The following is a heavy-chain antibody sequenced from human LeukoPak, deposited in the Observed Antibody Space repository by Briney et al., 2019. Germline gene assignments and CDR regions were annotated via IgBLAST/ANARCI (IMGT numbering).Heavy chain of an antibody. CDR3: ARDGFSRNYYDSSGYYYVGYYGMDV. Sequence: GGSLRLSCAASGFIFSSYSMSWVRQAPGKGLEWVSYISSSSSTIYYADSVKGRFTISRDNAKNSLYLQMNSLRDEDTAVYYCARDGFSRNYYDSSGYYYVGYYGMDVWGQGTTVTVSS. D-gene: IGHD3-22*01. CDR1: GFIFSSYS. V-gene: IGHV3-48*02. J-gene: IGHJ6*02. CDR2: ISSSSSTI.